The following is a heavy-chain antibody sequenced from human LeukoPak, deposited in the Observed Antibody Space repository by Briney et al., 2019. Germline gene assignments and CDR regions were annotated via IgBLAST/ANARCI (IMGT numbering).Heavy chain of an antibody. CDR1: GFTFSTYA. CDR3: AKGYVTYGYFDC. D-gene: IGHD5-12*01. V-gene: IGHV3-23*01. J-gene: IGHJ4*02. CDR2: ISDGGSTI. Sequence: PGGSLRLPCAASGFTFSTYAMSWVRQAPGKGLEWVSAISDGGSTIYYADSVKGRFTISRDNSKNTLFLQMNSLRAGDTAVYYCAKGYVTYGYFDCWGQGTLVTVSS.